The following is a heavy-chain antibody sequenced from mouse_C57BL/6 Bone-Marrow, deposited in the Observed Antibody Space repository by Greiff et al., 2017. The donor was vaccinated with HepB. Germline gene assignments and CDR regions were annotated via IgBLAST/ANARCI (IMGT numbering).Heavy chain of an antibody. CDR1: GYTFTSYW. V-gene: IGHV1-59*01. Sequence: QVQLQQPGAELVRPGTSVKLSCKASGYTFTSYWMHWVKQRPGQGLEWIGVIDPSDSYTNYNQKFKGKATLTVDTSSSTANMELSSLTSEDSAVYYCASFVCFDYWGQGTTLTVSS. CDR2: IDPSDSYT. CDR3: ASFVCFDY. J-gene: IGHJ2*01.